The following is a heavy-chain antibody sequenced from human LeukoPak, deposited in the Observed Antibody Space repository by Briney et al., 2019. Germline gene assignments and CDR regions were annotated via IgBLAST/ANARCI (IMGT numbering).Heavy chain of an antibody. CDR2: ISSSGST. CDR3: ARGPYSYDNSGAFDI. Sequence: ASETLSLTCTVSGDSISSGDYYWSWIRQPAGKGLEWIGRISSSGSTNYNPSLKSRVTISVDTSKNQFSLKLSSVTAADTAVYFCARGPYSYDNSGAFDIWGQGTMVTVSS. CDR1: GDSISSGDYY. V-gene: IGHV4-61*02. D-gene: IGHD3-22*01. J-gene: IGHJ3*02.